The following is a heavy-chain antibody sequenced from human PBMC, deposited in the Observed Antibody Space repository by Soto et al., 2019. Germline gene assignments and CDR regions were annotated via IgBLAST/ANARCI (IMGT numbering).Heavy chain of an antibody. Sequence: QLQLQEAGPGLVKPSELLSLTCPFSGGSISSSNYYWGWIREPPWKGLEWIGSIFYSGSPYYSPSHKSPVTIAVDTSKDQSSLRLTSVTAADTDVYYGATPYSRSSALDYWGQGILVTVSS. CDR1: GGSISSSNYY. D-gene: IGHD6-13*01. CDR3: ATPYSRSSALDY. J-gene: IGHJ4*02. CDR2: IFYSGSP. V-gene: IGHV4-39*01.